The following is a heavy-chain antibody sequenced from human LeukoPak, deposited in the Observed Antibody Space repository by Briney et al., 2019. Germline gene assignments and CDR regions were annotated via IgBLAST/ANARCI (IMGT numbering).Heavy chain of an antibody. V-gene: IGHV1-18*01. CDR1: GYTFTSYG. J-gene: IGHJ4*02. CDR2: ISAYNGNT. CDR3: ARGSDKAY. Sequence: ASVKVSCKASGYTFTSYGISWVRQAPGQGLEWMGWISAYNGNTNYAQKFQGRVTMTRNTSISTAYMELSSLRSEDTAVYYCARGSDKAYWGQGTLVTVSS.